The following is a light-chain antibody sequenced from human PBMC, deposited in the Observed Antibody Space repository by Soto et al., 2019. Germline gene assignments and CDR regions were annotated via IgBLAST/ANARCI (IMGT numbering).Light chain of an antibody. V-gene: IGLV1-44*01. Sequence: QSVLTQPPSASGTPGQRATISCCGSNSNIGSDIVNCYQLLPGAAPEVLINTTNQRPSGVPERFSGSKSGTSASLAISGPRSEDEANSSCATWDGGLSGPFVFGTGTKVTVL. J-gene: IGLJ1*01. CDR2: TTN. CDR1: NSNIGSDI. CDR3: ATWDGGLSGPFV.